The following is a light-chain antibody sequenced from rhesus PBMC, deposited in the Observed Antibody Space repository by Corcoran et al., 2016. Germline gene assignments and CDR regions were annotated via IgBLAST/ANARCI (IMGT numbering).Light chain of an antibody. CDR3: QQYYSYPYS. V-gene: IGKV1-46*01. Sequence: DIQMTQSPSSLSASVGDTVTITCRASQSFSSSLAWYQPKPGKAPKLLIYSASRLQYGVPSRFSGSKSGTDFTLTISSLQPEDIASYYCQQYYSYPYSFGQGTNVGIK. CDR1: QSFSSS. CDR2: SAS. J-gene: IGKJ2*01.